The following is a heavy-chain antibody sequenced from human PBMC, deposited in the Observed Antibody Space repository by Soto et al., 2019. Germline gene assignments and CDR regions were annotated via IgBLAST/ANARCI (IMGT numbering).Heavy chain of an antibody. V-gene: IGHV1-69*13. Sequence: SVKVSCKASGGTFSSYAISWVRQAPGQGLEWMGGIIPIFGTANYAQKFQGGVTITADESTSTAYMELSSLRSEDTAVYYCARDTAYCGGDCYSLPSGGMDVWGQGTTVTVS. J-gene: IGHJ6*02. CDR2: IIPIFGTA. D-gene: IGHD2-21*02. CDR3: ARDTAYCGGDCYSLPSGGMDV. CDR1: GGTFSSYA.